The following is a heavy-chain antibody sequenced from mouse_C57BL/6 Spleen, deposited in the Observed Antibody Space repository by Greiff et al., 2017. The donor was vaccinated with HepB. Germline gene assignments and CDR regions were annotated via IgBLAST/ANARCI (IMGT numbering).Heavy chain of an antibody. D-gene: IGHD1-1*01. CDR1: GYTFTSYW. CDR2: INPSNGGT. CDR3: ARGDYYGSRDYYAMDY. Sequence: VQLQQPGTELVKPGASVKLSCKASGYTFTSYWMHWVKQRPGQGLEWIGNINPSNGGTNYNEKFKSKATLTVDKSSSTAYMQLSSLTSEDSAVYYCARGDYYGSRDYYAMDYWGQGTSVTVSS. V-gene: IGHV1-53*01. J-gene: IGHJ4*01.